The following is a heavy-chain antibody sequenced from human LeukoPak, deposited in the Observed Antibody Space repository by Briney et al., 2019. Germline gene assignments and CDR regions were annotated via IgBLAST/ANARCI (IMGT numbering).Heavy chain of an antibody. CDR2: IHSGGST. CDR3: AREPIAAAGTLGDY. CDR1: GFTVSSNY. V-gene: IGHV3-53*01. D-gene: IGHD6-13*01. J-gene: IGHJ4*02. Sequence: GGSLRLSCAASGFTVSSNYMSWVRQAPGEGLEWVSVIHSGGSTYCADSVKGRFTISRDNSKNTLYLQMSSLRAEDTAVYYCAREPIAAAGTLGDYWGQGTLVTVSS.